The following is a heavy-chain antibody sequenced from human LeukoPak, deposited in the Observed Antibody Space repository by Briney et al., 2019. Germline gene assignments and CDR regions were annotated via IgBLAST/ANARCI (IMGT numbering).Heavy chain of an antibody. CDR2: INPNSGGT. Sequence: ASVKVSCTASGYTFTGYYMHWVRQAPGQGLEWMGWINPNSGGTNYAQKFQGWVTMTRDTSISTAYMELSRLRSDDTAVYYCARDRGGTGDHWFDPWGQGTLVTVSS. D-gene: IGHD3-10*01. CDR3: ARDRGGTGDHWFDP. J-gene: IGHJ5*02. V-gene: IGHV1-2*04. CDR1: GYTFTGYY.